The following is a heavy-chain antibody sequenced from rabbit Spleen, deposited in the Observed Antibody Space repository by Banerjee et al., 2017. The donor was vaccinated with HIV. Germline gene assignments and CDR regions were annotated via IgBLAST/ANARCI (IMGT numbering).Heavy chain of an antibody. D-gene: IGHD4-1*01. CDR2: IYSAIHYT. CDR1: GFSLSYGYV. J-gene: IGHJ6*01. Sequence: QEELEESGGDLVKPGGSLTLTCTASGFSLSYGYVMCWVRQAPGKGLEWIGYIYSAIHYTYYASWAKGRFTISKTSSTTVTLQMTSLTVADTATYFCARVSESSGWGEDLWGPGTLVTVS. CDR3: ARVSESSGWGEDL. V-gene: IGHV1S45*01.